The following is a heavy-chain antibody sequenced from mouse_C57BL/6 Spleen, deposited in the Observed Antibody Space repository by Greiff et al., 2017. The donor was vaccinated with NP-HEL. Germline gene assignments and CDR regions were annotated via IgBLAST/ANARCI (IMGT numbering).Heavy chain of an antibody. Sequence: EVQLVESGGGLVKPGGSLKLSCAASGFTFSSYAMSWVRQTPEKRLEWVATISDGGSYTYYPDNVKGRFTISRDNSKNNLYLQMSHLKSEDTAMYYCARDYDYDDFDYWGQGTTLTVSS. D-gene: IGHD2-4*01. J-gene: IGHJ2*01. CDR1: GFTFSSYA. CDR2: ISDGGSYT. CDR3: ARDYDYDDFDY. V-gene: IGHV5-4*01.